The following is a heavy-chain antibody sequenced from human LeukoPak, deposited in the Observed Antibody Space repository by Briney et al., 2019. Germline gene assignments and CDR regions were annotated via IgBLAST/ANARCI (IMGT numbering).Heavy chain of an antibody. CDR2: IYHSGST. J-gene: IGHJ3*02. Sequence: SETLSLTCAVSGYSISSGYYWGWIRQPPGKGLEWIGSIYHSGSTYYNPSLKSRVTMSVDTSKNQFSLKLSSVTAADTAVYYCARDRGPYVSGAFDIWGQGTMVTVSS. D-gene: IGHD3-16*01. CDR1: GYSISSGYY. V-gene: IGHV4-38-2*02. CDR3: ARDRGPYVSGAFDI.